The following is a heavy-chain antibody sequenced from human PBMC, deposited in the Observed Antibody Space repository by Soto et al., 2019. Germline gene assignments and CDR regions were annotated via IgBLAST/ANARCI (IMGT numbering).Heavy chain of an antibody. CDR2: IRSSGEST. CDR1: GFTFSNYA. Sequence: QLLESGGGLVQTGGSLILSCTASGFTFSNYAMSWVRQAPGKGLEWVSGIRSSGESTYYADSVKGRLTISRDNSKNMLYLQINSLRAEDTAVYYCAKGGRRVLIPMDVWGQGTTVTVSS. D-gene: IGHD2-8*01. J-gene: IGHJ6*02. V-gene: IGHV3-23*01. CDR3: AKGGRRVLIPMDV.